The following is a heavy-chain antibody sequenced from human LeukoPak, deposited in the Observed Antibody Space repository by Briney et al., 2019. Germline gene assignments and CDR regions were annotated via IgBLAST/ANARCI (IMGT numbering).Heavy chain of an antibody. CDR3: ARDNSLGGPFWSGYRDAFDI. V-gene: IGHV3-21*01. CDR1: GFTFSSYS. CDR2: VSTGSNYI. Sequence: PGGSLRLSCTASGFTFSSYSLNWVRQAPGKGLEWVSSVSTGSNYIYYADSVKGRFTISRDNAKNSLYLQMNSLRAEDTAVYYCARDNSLGGPFWSGYRDAFDIWGQGTMVTVSS. D-gene: IGHD3-3*01. J-gene: IGHJ3*02.